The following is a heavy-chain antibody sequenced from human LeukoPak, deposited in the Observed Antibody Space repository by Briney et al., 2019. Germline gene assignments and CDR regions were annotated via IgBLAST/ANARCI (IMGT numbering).Heavy chain of an antibody. J-gene: IGHJ1*01. CDR3: ARNMVRGRYFQH. D-gene: IGHD3-10*01. CDR2: INHSGST. Sequence: SETLSLTCADYGGSFSGYYWSWIRQPPGKGLEWIGEINHSGSTNYNPSLKSRVTISVDTSKNQFSLKLSSVTAADTAVYYCARNMVRGRYFQHWGQGTLVTVSS. CDR1: GGSFSGYY. V-gene: IGHV4-34*01.